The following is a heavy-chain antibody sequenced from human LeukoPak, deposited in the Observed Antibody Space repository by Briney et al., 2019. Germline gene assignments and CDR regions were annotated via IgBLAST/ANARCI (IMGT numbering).Heavy chain of an antibody. CDR3: ARGGLYYEFWSGYELRSPFDP. CDR2: ISSSGSTI. V-gene: IGHV3-11*04. CDR1: GFTFSDYY. J-gene: IGHJ5*02. Sequence: GGSLRLSCAASGFTFSDYYMSWIRQAPGKGLEWVSYISSSGSTIYYADSVEGRFTISRDNAKNSLYLQMNSLRAEDTAVYYCARGGLYYEFWSGYELRSPFDPWGQGTLVTVSS. D-gene: IGHD3-3*01.